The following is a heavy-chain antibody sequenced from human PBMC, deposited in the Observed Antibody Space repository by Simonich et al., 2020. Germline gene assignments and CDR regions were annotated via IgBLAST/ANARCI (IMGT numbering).Heavy chain of an antibody. J-gene: IGHJ3*02. CDR2: ISNDGSNK. CDR1: GFTFSSYA. CDR3: AREGLLLDAFDI. Sequence: QVQLVESGGGVVQPGRSLRLSCAASGFTFSSYAMHWVRRAPGKGLEWVAIISNDGSNKYYADSVKGRFTISRDNSKNTLYLQMNSLRAEDTAVYYCAREGLLLDAFDIWGQGTMVTVSS. V-gene: IGHV3-30*07. D-gene: IGHD2-15*01.